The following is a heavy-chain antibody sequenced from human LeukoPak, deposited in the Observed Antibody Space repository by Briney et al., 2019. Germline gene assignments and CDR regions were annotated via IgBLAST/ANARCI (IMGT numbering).Heavy chain of an antibody. CDR2: IGTAGDI. CDR3: ARDDEVERFHMDV. J-gene: IGHJ6*03. CDR1: GFTFSNYD. D-gene: IGHD2-15*01. Sequence: GGSLRLSCAASGFTFSNYDMHWVRQATGKGLEWVSGIGTAGDIYYPGSVKGRFTISRENAKNSLYLQMNSLRAEDTALYYCARDDEVERFHMDVWGKGTTVTVSS. V-gene: IGHV3-13*01.